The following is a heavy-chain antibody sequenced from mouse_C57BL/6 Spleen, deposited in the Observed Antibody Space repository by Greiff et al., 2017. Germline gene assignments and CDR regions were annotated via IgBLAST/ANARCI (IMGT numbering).Heavy chain of an antibody. Sequence: EVKLMESGGDLVKPGGSLKLSCAASGFTFSSYGMSWVRQTPDKSLEWVATISSGGSYTYYPDSVKGRFTISRDNAKNTLYLQMGSLKSEDTAMYYCASAGTWDYWGQGTTLTVSS. J-gene: IGHJ2*01. V-gene: IGHV5-6*01. CDR1: GFTFSSYG. CDR2: ISSGGSYT. CDR3: ASAGTWDY. D-gene: IGHD4-1*01.